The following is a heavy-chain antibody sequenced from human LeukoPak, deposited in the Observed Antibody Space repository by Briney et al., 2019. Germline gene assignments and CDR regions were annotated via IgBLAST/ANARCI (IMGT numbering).Heavy chain of an antibody. CDR1: GYTFTSYD. J-gene: IGHJ4*02. CDR3: ARGLRREQQLLRAFDD. Sequence: ASVKVSCKASGYTFTSYDINWVRQATGQGLEWMGWMNPNSGNTGYTQKFQGRVSMTSNTSISTAYMELSSLRSEDTAVYYCARGLRREQQLLRAFDDWGQGTLVTVSS. CDR2: MNPNSGNT. D-gene: IGHD6-13*01. V-gene: IGHV1-8*01.